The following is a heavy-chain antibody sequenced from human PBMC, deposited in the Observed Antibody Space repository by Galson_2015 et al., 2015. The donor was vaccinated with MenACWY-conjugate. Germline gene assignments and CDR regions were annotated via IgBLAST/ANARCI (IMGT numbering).Heavy chain of an antibody. CDR1: GYSFMRYA. D-gene: IGHD3-9*01. CDR2: VNAGNGET. CDR3: ARDLPDLLTVNYFDY. Sequence: SVKVSCKASGYSFMRYAIHWVRQAPGQRLEWMGLVNAGNGETRYSQKFQGRVSISRVTSATTAYVELSSLRSEDTAIYYCARDLPDLLTVNYFDYWAREPWSPSPQ. J-gene: IGHJ4*02. V-gene: IGHV1-3*01.